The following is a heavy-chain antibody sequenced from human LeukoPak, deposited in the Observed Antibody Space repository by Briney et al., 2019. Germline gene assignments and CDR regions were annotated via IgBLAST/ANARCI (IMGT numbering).Heavy chain of an antibody. CDR3: AREWFGESYSNWFDP. V-gene: IGHV4-31*03. D-gene: IGHD3-10*01. J-gene: IGHJ5*02. Sequence: SETLSLTCTVSGGSISSGGYYWSWIRQHPGKGLEWIGYIYYSVSTYDNPSLKSRVTISVDTSKSLFSLKLSSVTAADTAVYYGAREWFGESYSNWFDPWGQGTLVTVSS. CDR1: GGSISSGGYY. CDR2: IYYSVST.